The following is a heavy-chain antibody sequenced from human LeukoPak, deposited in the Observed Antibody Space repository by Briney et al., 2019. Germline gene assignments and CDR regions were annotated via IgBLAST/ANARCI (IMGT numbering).Heavy chain of an antibody. CDR1: GGSISNYY. J-gene: IGHJ4*02. Sequence: PSETLSLTCTVSGGSISNYYWSWIRLPPGNGLEWIGYIYYSGSTNYNPSLKSRVTISVDTSKNHFSLELSSVTAADTAVYYCARDSGSHFDYWGQGTLVTVSS. V-gene: IGHV4-59*01. D-gene: IGHD1-26*01. CDR2: IYYSGST. CDR3: ARDSGSHFDY.